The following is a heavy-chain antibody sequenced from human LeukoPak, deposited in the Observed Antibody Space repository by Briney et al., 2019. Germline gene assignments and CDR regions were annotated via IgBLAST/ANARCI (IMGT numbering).Heavy chain of an antibody. CDR2: IIPIFGTA. Sequence: SVNVSCTASGGTFSSYAISWVRQAPGQGLEWMGGIIPIFGTANYAQKFQGRVTITADESTSTAYMELSSLRSEDTAVYYCARGSPYYYDSSGYLDYWGQGTLVTVSS. V-gene: IGHV1-69*01. D-gene: IGHD3-22*01. J-gene: IGHJ4*02. CDR1: GGTFSSYA. CDR3: ARGSPYYYDSSGYLDY.